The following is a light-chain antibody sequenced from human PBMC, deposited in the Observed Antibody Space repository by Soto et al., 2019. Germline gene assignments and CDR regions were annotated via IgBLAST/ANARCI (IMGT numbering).Light chain of an antibody. Sequence: QSVLIPPPSVSGSPGQTVTISSTGTSSDVGSYDYVSWYQQHPGKVPKPNIYYVNTQPSGRPNRFSGSKSGNTASMTISGLQAEDEADYQCCPYTSSATYVFGSGTKVTVL. V-gene: IGLV2-11*01. CDR3: CPYTSSATYV. J-gene: IGLJ1*01. CDR2: YVN. CDR1: SSDVGSYDY.